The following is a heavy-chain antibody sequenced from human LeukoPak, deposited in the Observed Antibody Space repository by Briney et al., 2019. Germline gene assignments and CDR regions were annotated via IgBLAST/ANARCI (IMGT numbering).Heavy chain of an antibody. CDR1: GFTFRLFA. J-gene: IGHJ4*02. Sequence: PGRSLRLSCAASGFTFRLFAMHWVRQAPGKGLEWVAVTTFDGRNNYYAESVKGRFNIFRDNSKKTLYLEMKSLRAEDTAVYYCARDFSDVDTVPPGWGQGTLVIVSS. CDR3: ARDFSDVDTVPPG. V-gene: IGHV3-30*04. D-gene: IGHD5-18*01. CDR2: TTFDGRNN.